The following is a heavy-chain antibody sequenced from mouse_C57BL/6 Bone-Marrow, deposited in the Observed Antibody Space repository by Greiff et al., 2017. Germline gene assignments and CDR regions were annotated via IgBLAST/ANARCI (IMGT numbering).Heavy chain of an antibody. CDR3: ARVSTMITGSFAY. CDR1: GYTFTSYW. CDR2: INPSTGYT. V-gene: IGHV1-7*01. Sequence: QVQLQQSGAELAKPGASVKMSCKASGYTFTSYWMHWVKQRPGQGLEWIGYINPSTGYTEYNQKFKDKATLTADKSSSTAYMQLSSLTSEDSAVYYCARVSTMITGSFAYWGQGTLVTGSA. D-gene: IGHD2-4*01. J-gene: IGHJ3*01.